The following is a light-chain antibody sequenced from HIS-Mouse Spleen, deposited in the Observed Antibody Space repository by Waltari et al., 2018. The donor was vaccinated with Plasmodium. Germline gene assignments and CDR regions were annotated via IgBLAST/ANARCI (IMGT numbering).Light chain of an antibody. CDR3: QAWDSSTVV. CDR1: KLGDKY. V-gene: IGLV3-1*01. J-gene: IGLJ2*01. CDR2: QES. Sequence: SYELTQPPSASVSPAQPASLTSSGHKLGDKYACWYQQKPGQSPVLVIYQESKRPSGIPERFSGSNSGNTATLTISGTQAMDEADYYCQAWDSSTVVFGGGTKLTVL.